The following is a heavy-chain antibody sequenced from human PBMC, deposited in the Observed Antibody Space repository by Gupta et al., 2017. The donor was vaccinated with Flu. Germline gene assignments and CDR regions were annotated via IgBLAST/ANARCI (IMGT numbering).Heavy chain of an antibody. V-gene: IGHV1-2*02. CDR1: GYTFTGYY. J-gene: IGHJ4*02. CDR3: ARVRPSNNWYGDY. CDR2: INPNTGAT. Sequence: QVQLVQSGAEVKKPGASVKVSCKASGYTFTGYYMHWVRQAPGQGLEWMGWINPNTGATNYAQKFQAQGRVTMTRDTSISTAYLELSRLTSGDTAVYYCARVRPSNNWYGDYWGQGTLITVSS. D-gene: IGHD1-1*01.